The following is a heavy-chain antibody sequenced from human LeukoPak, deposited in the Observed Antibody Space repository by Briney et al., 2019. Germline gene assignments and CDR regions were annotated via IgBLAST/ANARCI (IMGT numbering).Heavy chain of an antibody. CDR1: GFTFSSYS. Sequence: GGSLRLSCAASGFTFSSYSMNWVRLAPGKGLEWVSYISSSSSTIYYADSVKGRFTISRDNAKNSLYLQMNSLRDEDTAVYYCARGIIDYGGNSRYNWFDPWGQGTLVTVSS. D-gene: IGHD4-23*01. CDR3: ARGIIDYGGNSRYNWFDP. J-gene: IGHJ5*02. V-gene: IGHV3-48*02. CDR2: ISSSSSTI.